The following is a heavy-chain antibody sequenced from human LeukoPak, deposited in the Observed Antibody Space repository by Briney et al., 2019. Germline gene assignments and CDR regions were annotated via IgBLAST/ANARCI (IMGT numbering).Heavy chain of an antibody. D-gene: IGHD5/OR15-5a*01. V-gene: IGHV3-23*01. CDR3: AKEPLSEGWFDP. CDR2: MSGGGRNT. Sequence: GGSLRLSCAASGFTFGSYAMSWVRQAPGKGLEWDSGMSGGGRNTYYAESVKGRFTISGDNSNNTLYLQMNSLRAEDTAVYYCAKEPLSEGWFDPWGQGTLVTVSS. CDR1: GFTFGSYA. J-gene: IGHJ5*02.